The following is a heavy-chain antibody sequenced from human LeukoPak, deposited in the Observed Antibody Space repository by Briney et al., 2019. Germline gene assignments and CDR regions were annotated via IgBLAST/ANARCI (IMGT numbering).Heavy chain of an antibody. V-gene: IGHV4-39*01. CDR3: AGPGYYYYYMDV. Sequence: SSETLSLTCTVSGGSISSSSYYWGWIRQPPGKGLEWIGSIYYSGSTYYNPSLKSRVTISVDTSKNQFSLKLSSVTAADTAVYYCAGPGYYYYYMDVWGKGTTVTISS. J-gene: IGHJ6*03. CDR2: IYYSGST. CDR1: GGSISSSSYY.